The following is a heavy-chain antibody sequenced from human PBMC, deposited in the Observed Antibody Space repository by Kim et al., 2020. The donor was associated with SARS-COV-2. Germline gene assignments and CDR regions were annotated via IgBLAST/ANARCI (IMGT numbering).Heavy chain of an antibody. CDR2: ISGSGGST. J-gene: IGHJ4*02. Sequence: GGSLRLSCAASGFTFSSYAMSWVRQAPGKGLEWVSAISGSGGSTYYADSVKGRFTISRDNSKNTLYLQMNSLRAEDTAVYYCAKGRGYSGYDRILSSGDIDYWGQGTLVTVSS. V-gene: IGHV3-23*01. CDR3: AKGRGYSGYDRILSSGDIDY. CDR1: GFTFSSYA. D-gene: IGHD5-12*01.